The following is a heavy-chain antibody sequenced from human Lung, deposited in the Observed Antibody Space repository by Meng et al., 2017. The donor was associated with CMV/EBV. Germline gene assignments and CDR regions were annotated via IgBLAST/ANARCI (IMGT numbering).Heavy chain of an antibody. V-gene: IGHV4-4*02. CDR3: ARADKVRFDY. CDR2: IYHSGST. CDR1: GGAMSSTNW. Sequence: LEEAGPGLGKPSGTPFRTGAGAGGAMSSTNWWSWVRQPPGKGREWIGEIYHSGSTNYNPSLKSRVSISVDKSKNQFSLKLSSVTAADTAVYYCARADKVRFDYWGQGTLVTVSS. J-gene: IGHJ4*02.